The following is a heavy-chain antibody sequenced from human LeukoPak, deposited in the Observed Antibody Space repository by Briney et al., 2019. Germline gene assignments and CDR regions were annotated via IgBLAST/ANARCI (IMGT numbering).Heavy chain of an antibody. D-gene: IGHD3-10*01. V-gene: IGHV3-43*02. CDR1: GFSFEDYA. J-gene: IGHJ4*02. Sequence: QPGGSLRLSCAASGFSFEDYAMHWVRHTPGKGLEWVSLISRDGSTIHYADSVKGRLTISRDNRKNSLYLQMNSLRTEDTALYFCAKDSRGAAFCGEFDHWGQGTLVTVSS. CDR2: ISRDGSTI. CDR3: AKDSRGAAFCGEFDH.